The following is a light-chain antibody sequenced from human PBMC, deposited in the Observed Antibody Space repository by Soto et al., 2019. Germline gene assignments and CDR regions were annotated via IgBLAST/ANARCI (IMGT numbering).Light chain of an antibody. CDR3: SSYTPSSTPFV. V-gene: IGLV2-14*03. Sequence: QSVLTQPASVSGSPGQSITISCTGTSSDVGGYNFVSWYQHHPGKAPKLIIYDVSNRPSGVSNRFSGSKSGNTASLTISGLQAEDEADYYCSSYTPSSTPFVFGTGTMVTVL. J-gene: IGLJ1*01. CDR2: DVS. CDR1: SSDVGGYNF.